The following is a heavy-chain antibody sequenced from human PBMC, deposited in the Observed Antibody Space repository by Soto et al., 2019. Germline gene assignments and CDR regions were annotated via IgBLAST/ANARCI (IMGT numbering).Heavy chain of an antibody. CDR2: IYNDGSYT. CDR3: TRGPRPISTGTGAY. V-gene: IGHV3-74*01. D-gene: IGHD3-10*01. J-gene: IGHJ4*02. CDR1: GFIFKIYL. Sequence: PGGSLRLSCAASGFIFKIYLMHWVRQSPGKGLGWISRIYNDGSYTDYADSVKGRFTISRDNVNDTLYLQMNNLRAEDSGLYYCTRGPRPISTGTGAYWGQGTQVTVSS.